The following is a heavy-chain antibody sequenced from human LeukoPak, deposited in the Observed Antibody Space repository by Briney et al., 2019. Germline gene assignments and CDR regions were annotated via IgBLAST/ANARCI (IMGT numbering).Heavy chain of an antibody. CDR3: AKVSRYGSSGYYYVTGYFDY. CDR2: IWYDGSNK. Sequence: PGRSLRLSCAASGFTFSSYGMHWVRQAPGXXLEWVAVIWYDGSNKYYADSVKGRFTISRDNSKNTLYLQMNSLRAEDTAVYYCAKVSRYGSSGYYYVTGYFDYWGQGTLVTVSS. D-gene: IGHD3-22*01. CDR1: GFTFSSYG. V-gene: IGHV3-33*06. J-gene: IGHJ4*02.